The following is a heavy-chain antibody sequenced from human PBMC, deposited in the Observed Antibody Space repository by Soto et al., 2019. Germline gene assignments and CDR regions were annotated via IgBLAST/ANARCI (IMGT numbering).Heavy chain of an antibody. J-gene: IGHJ4*02. V-gene: IGHV3-53*01. Sequence: EVQLVESGGGLIQPGGSLRLSCAASGFAVSSKYMTWVRQAPGKGLEWVSVIYGGGTTYYADSVKGRFTISRDTSKNTLYLQMNSFRAEDTAVYYCVQSTGWLSLNFWGQGTLVTVTS. CDR1: GFAVSSKY. CDR2: IYGGGTT. CDR3: VQSTGWLSLNF. D-gene: IGHD6-19*01.